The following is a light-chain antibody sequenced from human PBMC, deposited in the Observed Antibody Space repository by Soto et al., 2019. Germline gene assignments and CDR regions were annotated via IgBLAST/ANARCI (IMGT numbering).Light chain of an antibody. CDR3: QQRSNWPPIT. J-gene: IGKJ5*01. CDR2: DAS. Sequence: EIVLTQSPATLSLSPGERATLSCRASQSVSTYLAWYQHKPGQAPRLLIYDASTRATGIPARFSGSGSGTEFTLTISRLEPEDFAVYYCQQRSNWPPITFGQGTRLEI. CDR1: QSVSTY. V-gene: IGKV3-11*01.